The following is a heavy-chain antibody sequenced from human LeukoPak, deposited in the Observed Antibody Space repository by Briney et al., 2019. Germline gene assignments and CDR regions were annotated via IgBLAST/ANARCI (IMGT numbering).Heavy chain of an antibody. D-gene: IGHD4-11*01. V-gene: IGHV3-43*01. Sequence: GGSLRLSCAASGFNFEDFTMHWVRQAPGKGLEWVSLITWDGVRTWYADSVQGRFTISRDNSKNTLYLQMNSLRAEDTAVYYCARDAEDYSNYPDYWGQGTLVTVSS. CDR1: GFNFEDFT. J-gene: IGHJ4*02. CDR2: ITWDGVRT. CDR3: ARDAEDYSNYPDY.